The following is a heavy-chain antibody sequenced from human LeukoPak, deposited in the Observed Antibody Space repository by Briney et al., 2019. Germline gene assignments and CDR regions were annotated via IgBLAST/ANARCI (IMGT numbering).Heavy chain of an antibody. Sequence: PGGSLRLSCVASGFTVSSNFMSWVRQAPGKGLEWVSVIYSGGSTYYADSVKGRFTISRDNSKNTLFLQMNSLRAEDTAVYYCAKNQWELLYWGQGSLVTVSS. CDR1: GFTVSSNF. J-gene: IGHJ4*02. D-gene: IGHD1-26*01. V-gene: IGHV3-53*01. CDR2: IYSGGST. CDR3: AKNQWELLY.